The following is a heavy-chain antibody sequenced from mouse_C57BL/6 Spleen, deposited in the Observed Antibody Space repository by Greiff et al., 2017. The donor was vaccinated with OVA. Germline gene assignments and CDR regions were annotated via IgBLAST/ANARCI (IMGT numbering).Heavy chain of an antibody. D-gene: IGHD2-4*01. CDR3: ARGGLYDYDGPPFFDY. V-gene: IGHV1-47*01. J-gene: IGHJ2*01. CDR1: GYTFTTYP. Sequence: QVQLKESGAELVKPGASVKMSCKASGYTFTTYPIEWMKQNHGKSLEWIGNFHPYNDDTKYNEKFKGKATLTVEKSSSTVYLELSRLTSDDSAVYYCARGGLYDYDGPPFFDYWGQGTTLTVSS. CDR2: FHPYNDDT.